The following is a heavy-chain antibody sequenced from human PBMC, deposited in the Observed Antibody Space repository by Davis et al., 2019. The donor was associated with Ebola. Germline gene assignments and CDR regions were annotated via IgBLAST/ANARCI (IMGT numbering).Heavy chain of an antibody. CDR1: GYTFTSYG. CDR2: ISAYNGNT. J-gene: IGHJ6*02. D-gene: IGHD2-15*01. CDR3: ARGRDIVVVVAAPPVGYYGMDV. Sequence: AASVKVSCKASGYTFTSYGISWVRQAPGQGLEWMGWISAYNGNTNYAQKLQGRVTMTTDTSTSTAYMELSSLRSEDTAVYYCARGRDIVVVVAAPPVGYYGMDVWGQGTTVTVSS. V-gene: IGHV1-18*01.